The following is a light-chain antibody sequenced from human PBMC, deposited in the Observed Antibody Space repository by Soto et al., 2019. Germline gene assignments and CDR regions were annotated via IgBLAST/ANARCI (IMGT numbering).Light chain of an antibody. V-gene: IGKV3-20*01. J-gene: IGKJ1*01. CDR2: GAS. Sequence: TVLTQSPGTLSLYPGERATLSCRASQSVSSSYLAWYQQKPGQAPRLLIYGASSRATGIPDRFSGSGSGTDFTLTISSLEPEDFAVYYCQQYGSSPETCGQGTKGEI. CDR3: QQYGSSPET. CDR1: QSVSSSY.